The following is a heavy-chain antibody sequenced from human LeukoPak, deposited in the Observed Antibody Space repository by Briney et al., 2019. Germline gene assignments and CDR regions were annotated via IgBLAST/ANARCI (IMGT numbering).Heavy chain of an antibody. V-gene: IGHV3-74*01. CDR1: GFTFSSYA. J-gene: IGHJ4*02. CDR3: ARDDVVSGTGLGDY. D-gene: IGHD5/OR15-5a*01. CDR2: INSDGRST. Sequence: GGSLRLSCAASGFTFSSYAMHWVRQAPGKGLVWVSHINSDGRSTTYADSVKGRFTISRDNARNTLYLQMNSLRAEDTAVYYCARDDVVSGTGLGDYWGQGTLVTVSS.